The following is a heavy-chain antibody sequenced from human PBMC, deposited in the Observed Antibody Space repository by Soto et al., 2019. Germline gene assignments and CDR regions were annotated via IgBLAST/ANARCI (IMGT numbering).Heavy chain of an antibody. V-gene: IGHV5-10-1*01. Sequence: GESLKIPCRGSGYRFVTFWITRVRQMPGKGLEWMGRFDPADSYARYSPSFEGHVTLSVDRSINTVYLHWSSLKASDSAIYDCAKHVEEYYFGVDACGLDTSVTVSS. CDR1: GYRFVTFW. J-gene: IGHJ6*02. D-gene: IGHD2-15*01. CDR2: FDPADSYA. CDR3: AKHVEEYYFGVDA.